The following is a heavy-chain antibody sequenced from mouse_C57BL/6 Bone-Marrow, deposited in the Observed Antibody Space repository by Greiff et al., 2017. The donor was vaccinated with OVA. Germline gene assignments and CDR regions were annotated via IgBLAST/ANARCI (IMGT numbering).Heavy chain of an antibody. J-gene: IGHJ3*01. CDR2: IHPNSGST. V-gene: IGHV1-64*01. D-gene: IGHD3-1*01. Sequence: QVQLQQPGAELVKPGASVKLSCKASGYTFTSYGMHWVKQRPGQGLEWIGMIHPNSGSTNYNEKFKSKATLTVDKSSSTAYMQLSSLTSDDSAVYYWSRSGDDDWFAYWGQGTLVTVSA. CDR1: GYTFTSYG. CDR3: SRSGDDDWFAY.